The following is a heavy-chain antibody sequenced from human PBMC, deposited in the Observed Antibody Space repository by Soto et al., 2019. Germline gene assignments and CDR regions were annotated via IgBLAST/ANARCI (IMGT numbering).Heavy chain of an antibody. CDR1: GFTFSDYY. CDR3: ARDVTHVVVVAAFYYYGMDV. V-gene: IGHV3-11*06. CDR2: ISSSSSYT. D-gene: IGHD2-15*01. Sequence: GGSLRLSCAASGFTFSDYYMSWIRQAPGKGLEWVSYISSSSSYTNYADSVKGRFTISRDNAKNSLYLQMNSLRAEDTAVYYCARDVTHVVVVAAFYYYGMDVWGQGTTVTVSS. J-gene: IGHJ6*02.